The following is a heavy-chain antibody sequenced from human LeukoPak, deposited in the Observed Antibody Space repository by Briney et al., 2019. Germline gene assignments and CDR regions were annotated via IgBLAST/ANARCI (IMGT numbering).Heavy chain of an antibody. CDR3: ARQFTGSGWSIFDY. CDR2: IYYSGST. Sequence: PSETLSLTCTVSGGSISSSSYYWGWIRQPPGKGLEWIGSIYYSGSTYYNPSLKSRVTISVDTSKNQFSLKLSSVTAADTAVYYCARQFTGSGWSIFDYWGQGTLVTVSS. J-gene: IGHJ4*02. D-gene: IGHD6-19*01. V-gene: IGHV4-39*01. CDR1: GGSISSSSYY.